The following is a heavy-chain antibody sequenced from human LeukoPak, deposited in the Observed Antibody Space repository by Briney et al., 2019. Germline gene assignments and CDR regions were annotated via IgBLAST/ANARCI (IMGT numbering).Heavy chain of an antibody. J-gene: IGHJ4*02. CDR2: MYTSGST. D-gene: IGHD2-15*01. Sequence: SETLSLTCTVSGGSISSYYWSWIRQPAGKGLEWIGRMYTSGSTTYNPSLKSRVTMSVDTSKNQISLKLSSVTAADTAVYYCARDWGYCSGGSCYVFDYWGQGTLVTVSS. CDR1: GGSISSYY. CDR3: ARDWGYCSGGSCYVFDY. V-gene: IGHV4-4*07.